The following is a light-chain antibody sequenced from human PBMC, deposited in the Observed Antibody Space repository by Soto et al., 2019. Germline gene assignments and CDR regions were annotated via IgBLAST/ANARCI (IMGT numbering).Light chain of an antibody. Sequence: QPVLTQPPSVSAAPGQRVSISCSGTSTNIGDNYVSWYQHLPGTAPKLVLYDNVRRPSELPGRFSGSKSGTSATLVITGLQTGDEADYYCGTWDDSLVSYVFGTGTKLTVL. V-gene: IGLV1-51*01. J-gene: IGLJ1*01. CDR1: STNIGDNY. CDR2: DNV. CDR3: GTWDDSLVSYV.